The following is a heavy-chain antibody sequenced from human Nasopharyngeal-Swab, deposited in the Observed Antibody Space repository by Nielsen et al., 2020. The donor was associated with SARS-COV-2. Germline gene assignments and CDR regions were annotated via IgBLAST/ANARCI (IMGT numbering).Heavy chain of an antibody. CDR2: ISYDGSNK. CDR1: GFTFSSYA. V-gene: IGHV3-30*04. J-gene: IGHJ4*02. Sequence: GGSLRLSCAASGFTFSSYAMHWVRQAPGKGLEWVAVISYDGSNKYYADSVKGRFTISRDNSKNTLYLQMNSLRAEDTAVYYCAKAQLYYDSSGYRDWGQGTLVTVSS. D-gene: IGHD3-22*01. CDR3: AKAQLYYDSSGYRD.